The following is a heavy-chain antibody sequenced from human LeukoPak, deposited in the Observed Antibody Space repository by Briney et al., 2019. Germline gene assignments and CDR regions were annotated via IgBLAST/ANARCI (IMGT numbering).Heavy chain of an antibody. CDR3: ATLYDSSGYYWFDY. D-gene: IGHD3-22*01. V-gene: IGHV1-24*01. CDR2: FDPEDGET. CDR1: GYTLTELS. Sequence: GASVKVSCTVSGYTLTELSMHWVRQAPGKGLEWMGGFDPEDGETIYAQKFQGRVTMTEDTSTDTAYMELSSLRSEDTAVYYCATLYDSSGYYWFDYWGQGTLVTVSS. J-gene: IGHJ4*02.